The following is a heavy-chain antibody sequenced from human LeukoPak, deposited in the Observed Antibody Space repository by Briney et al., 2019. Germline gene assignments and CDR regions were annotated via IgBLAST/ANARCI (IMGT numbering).Heavy chain of an antibody. CDR2: IRSKAYGGTT. D-gene: IGHD3-3*01. CDR1: GFTFSSYS. V-gene: IGHV3-49*03. Sequence: GALRLSCAASGFTFSSYSMSWFRQAPGKGLEWVGFIRSKAYGGTTEYAASVKGRFTISRDDSKSIAYLQMNSLKTEDTAVYYCTRDALAHDYDFWSGYYNPNWFDPWGQGTLVTVSS. CDR3: TRDALAHDYDFWSGYYNPNWFDP. J-gene: IGHJ5*02.